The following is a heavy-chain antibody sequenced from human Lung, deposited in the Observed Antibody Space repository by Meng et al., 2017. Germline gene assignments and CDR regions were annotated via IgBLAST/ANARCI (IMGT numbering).Heavy chain of an antibody. D-gene: IGHD6-13*01. CDR1: GYTFPDYW. CDR3: ARDEDISAAGKLFGDY. J-gene: IGHJ4*02. CDR2: INPKSGDT. V-gene: IGHV1-2*06. Sequence: QVPLVQAGAEVKKPGDSVKVSCKASGYTFPDYWLHWVRRAPGQGLEWMGRINPKSGDTHYAQRFQGRVTMTGDTSISTAYMELSGLRSDDTAMYYCARDEDISAAGKLFGDYWGQGTLVTVSS.